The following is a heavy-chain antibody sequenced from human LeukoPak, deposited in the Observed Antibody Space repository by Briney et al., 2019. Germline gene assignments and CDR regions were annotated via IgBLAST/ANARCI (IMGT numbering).Heavy chain of an antibody. J-gene: IGHJ5*02. Sequence: GGSPRLSCAASGFTFSSYWMSGVRRAPGRGLGGVANIKQDGSEKYYVDSVKGRFTISRDNAKNSLYLQMNSLRAEDTAVYYCARDLCSGGSCYFWWFDPWGQGTLVTVSS. V-gene: IGHV3-7*01. CDR2: IKQDGSEK. CDR3: ARDLCSGGSCYFWWFDP. CDR1: GFTFSSYW. D-gene: IGHD2-15*01.